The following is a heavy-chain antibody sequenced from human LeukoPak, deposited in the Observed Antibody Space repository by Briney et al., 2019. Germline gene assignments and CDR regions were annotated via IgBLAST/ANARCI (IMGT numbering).Heavy chain of an antibody. CDR3: ARHEYSGSYYGLSWFDP. D-gene: IGHD1-26*01. J-gene: IGHJ5*02. Sequence: SETLSLTCTVSGGSISSSGYYWGWIRQPPGKGLEWIASIYYSASTYYNPSLKSRVTISVDTSKNQLSLKLSSLTAADTAVYYCARHEYSGSYYGLSWFDPWGQGTLVTVSS. CDR1: GGSISSSGYY. V-gene: IGHV4-39*01. CDR2: IYYSAST.